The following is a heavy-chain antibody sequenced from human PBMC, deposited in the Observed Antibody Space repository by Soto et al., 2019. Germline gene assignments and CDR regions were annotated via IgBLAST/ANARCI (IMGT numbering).Heavy chain of an antibody. V-gene: IGHV4-39*01. D-gene: IGHD5-12*01. J-gene: IGHJ6*03. CDR3: ARPGYSDYYMDV. CDR1: GGSISSSSYY. Sequence: SETLSLTCTFSGGSISSSSYYWGWIRQPPGKGLEWIGSIYYSGSTYYNPSLKSRVTISVDTSKNQFSLKLSSVTAADTAVYYCARPGYSDYYMDVWGKGTTVTVS. CDR2: IYYSGST.